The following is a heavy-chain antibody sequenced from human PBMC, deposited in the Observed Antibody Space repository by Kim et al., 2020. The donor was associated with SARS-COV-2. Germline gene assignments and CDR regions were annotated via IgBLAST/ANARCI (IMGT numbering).Heavy chain of an antibody. CDR3: AKDDYYDSSY. J-gene: IGHJ4*02. V-gene: IGHV3-23*01. Sequence: STYYAASVKGRFTISRDNSKNTLYLQMNSLRAEDTAVYYCAKDDYYDSSYWGQGTLVTVSS. CDR2: ST. D-gene: IGHD3-22*01.